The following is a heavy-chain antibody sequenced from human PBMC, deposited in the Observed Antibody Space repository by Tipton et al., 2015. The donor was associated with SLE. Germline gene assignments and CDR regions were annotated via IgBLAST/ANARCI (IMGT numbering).Heavy chain of an antibody. CDR2: INDSGST. Sequence: TLSLTCAVYGGSFSGYYWSWIRQPPGKGLEWIGEINDSGSTNYNPSLKSRVTISVDTSKNQFSLKLSSVTAADTAVYYCARAPFVVVVAATYYYYGMDVWGQGTTVTVSS. CDR1: GGSFSGYY. V-gene: IGHV4-34*01. CDR3: ARAPFVVVVAATYYYYGMDV. J-gene: IGHJ6*02. D-gene: IGHD2-15*01.